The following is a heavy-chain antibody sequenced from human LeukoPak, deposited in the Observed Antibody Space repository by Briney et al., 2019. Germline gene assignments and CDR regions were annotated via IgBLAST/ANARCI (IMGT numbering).Heavy chain of an antibody. D-gene: IGHD3-10*01. J-gene: IGHJ5*02. CDR1: GLTVSNNI. CDR2: IYSGGST. V-gene: IGHV3-53*01. Sequence: PGGSLRLSCAASGLTVSNNIMSWVRQGPGKGLEWVSVIYSGGSTYYADSAKGRFTISRDNSKNTLFLQMNSLRAEDTAVYYCTRAVYYGSGTCFGSWGQGTLVTVSS. CDR3: TRAVYYGSGTCFGS.